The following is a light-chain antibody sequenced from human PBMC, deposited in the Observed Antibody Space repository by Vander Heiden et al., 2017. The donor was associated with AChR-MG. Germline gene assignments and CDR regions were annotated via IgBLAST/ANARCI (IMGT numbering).Light chain of an antibody. J-gene: IGKJ5*01. CDR1: QSISSY. V-gene: IGKV1-39*01. CDR2: ATF. CDR3: QQSDSIPIT. Sequence: DIQMTQSPSSLAASVGDSVTITCRASQSISSYLNWYQQKPGKAPKLLIYATFSLHGGVPSRFSGSGSGTDFTLTISSLQPEDFAIYYCQQSDSIPITFAQGTRLEIK.